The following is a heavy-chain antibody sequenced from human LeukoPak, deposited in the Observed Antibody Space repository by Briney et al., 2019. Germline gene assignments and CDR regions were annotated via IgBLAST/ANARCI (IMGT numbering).Heavy chain of an antibody. CDR2: IKQDGSEK. CDR1: GFTFSSYW. J-gene: IGHJ3*02. Sequence: GGSLRLSCAASGFTFSSYWMSWVRQAPGKGLEWVASIKQDGSEKYYVDSVKGRFTISRDNAKNSLYLQMNSLRAEDTAVYYCARVYLYDSSMDAFDIWGQGTMVTVSS. D-gene: IGHD3-22*01. CDR3: ARVYLYDSSMDAFDI. V-gene: IGHV3-7*01.